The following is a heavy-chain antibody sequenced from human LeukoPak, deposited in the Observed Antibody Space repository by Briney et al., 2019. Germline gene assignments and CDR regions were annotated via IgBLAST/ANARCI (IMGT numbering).Heavy chain of an antibody. D-gene: IGHD3-22*01. CDR1: GGSFSGYY. Sequence: SETLSLTCAVYGGSFSGYYWSWIRQPPGKGLEWIGEINHSGSTNYNPSLKGRVTISVDTSKNQFSLKLSSVTAADTAVYYCARRANPYYYDSSGYYVRRYNWFDPWGQGTLVTVSS. J-gene: IGHJ5*02. V-gene: IGHV4-34*01. CDR3: ARRANPYYYDSSGYYVRRYNWFDP. CDR2: INHSGST.